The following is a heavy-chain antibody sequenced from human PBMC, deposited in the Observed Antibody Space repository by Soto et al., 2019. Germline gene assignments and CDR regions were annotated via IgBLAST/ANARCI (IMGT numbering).Heavy chain of an antibody. J-gene: IGHJ4*02. Sequence: SETVSLNCTVSGGSVSSGSYYWSWIRQPPGKGLEWIGYISYSGSTNYNPSLKSRVTISVDTSKNQFSLKLSSVTAADTAVYYCARAIREYYYGSGTYYIPVYFDYWGQGTLVTVSS. CDR2: ISYSGST. V-gene: IGHV4-61*01. CDR1: GGSVSSGSYY. D-gene: IGHD3-10*01. CDR3: ARAIREYYYGSGTYYIPVYFDY.